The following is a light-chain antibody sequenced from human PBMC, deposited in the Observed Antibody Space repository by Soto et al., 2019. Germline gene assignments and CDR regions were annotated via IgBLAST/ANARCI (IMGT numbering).Light chain of an antibody. CDR2: VAS. V-gene: IGKV1-39*01. CDR1: QSISNY. CDR3: QQGQSTPPRRP. J-gene: IGKJ1*01. Sequence: DIQMTQSPSSLSASIGDRVTISCRASQSISNYLNWYRQKPGEAPKLLIYVASTLQTGVPSRFSGSGSGTDFTLTISSLQPEDLATYYCQQGQSTPPRRPFGQVSKVE.